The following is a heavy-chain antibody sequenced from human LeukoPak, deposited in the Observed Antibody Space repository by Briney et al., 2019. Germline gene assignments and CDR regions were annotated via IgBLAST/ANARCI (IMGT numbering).Heavy chain of an antibody. Sequence: SETLSLTCTVSGGSINNYYWSWIRQPPGKGLKWIGNIYHSGNTNYNPSLKSRVSISVDTSKKQFSLKLSSVNAADTAVYYCARSYDFWSAYYLGYWGQGILVTVSS. J-gene: IGHJ4*02. CDR2: IYHSGNT. D-gene: IGHD3-3*01. CDR1: GGSINNYY. V-gene: IGHV4-59*01. CDR3: ARSYDFWSAYYLGY.